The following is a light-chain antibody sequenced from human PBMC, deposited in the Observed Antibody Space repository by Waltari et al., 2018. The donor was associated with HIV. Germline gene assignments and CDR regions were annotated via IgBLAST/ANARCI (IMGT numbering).Light chain of an antibody. CDR1: HDISIY. V-gene: IGKV1-16*02. Sequence: DIHMTQSPTSLSASVGDRVTLTCRATHDISIYLAWFQQKPGKAPKSLIYGASSLQSGVPSKFSGSGSGTDFTLTISSLQAEDFATYYCQQYKGYPHTFGQGTKVEIK. CDR3: QQYKGYPHT. CDR2: GAS. J-gene: IGKJ1*01.